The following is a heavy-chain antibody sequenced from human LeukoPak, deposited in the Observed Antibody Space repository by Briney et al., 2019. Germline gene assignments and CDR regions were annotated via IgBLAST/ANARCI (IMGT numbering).Heavy chain of an antibody. CDR3: ARDILGYCSSPSCYAPFDY. CDR2: ISSSSSYI. Sequence: GGSLRLSCAASGFTFSSYSMNWVRQAPGNGLEWVSSISSSSSYIYYADSVKGRFTISRDNAKNSLYLQMNSLRAEDTAVYYCARDILGYCSSPSCYAPFDYWGQGTLVTVSS. V-gene: IGHV3-21*01. J-gene: IGHJ4*02. CDR1: GFTFSSYS. D-gene: IGHD2-2*01.